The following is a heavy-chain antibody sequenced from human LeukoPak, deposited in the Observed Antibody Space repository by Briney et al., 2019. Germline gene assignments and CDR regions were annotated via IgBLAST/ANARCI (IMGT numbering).Heavy chain of an antibody. CDR3: ARDGTHYDSSGPIDY. D-gene: IGHD3-22*01. V-gene: IGHV3-7*01. CDR1: GFTFSSYW. Sequence: GGSLRLSCAASGFTFSSYWMSWVRQASGKGLEWVANIKQDGSEKYYVDSVKGRFTISRDNAKNSMYLQMNSLRAEDTAVYYCARDGTHYDSSGPIDYWGQGTLVTVSS. CDR2: IKQDGSEK. J-gene: IGHJ4*02.